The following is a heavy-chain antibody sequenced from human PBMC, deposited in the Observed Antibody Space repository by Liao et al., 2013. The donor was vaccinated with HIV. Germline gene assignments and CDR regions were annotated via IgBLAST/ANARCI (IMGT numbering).Heavy chain of an antibody. CDR2: INHRGDT. CDR3: ARIVGALSGYHYADYFDY. Sequence: QVQLQQWGAGLLKPSETLSLTCAVYGGSFSDYYWIWIRQPPGKGLEWIGEINHRGDTNYNPSLQSRVTISVDASKNQFSLRLSSVTAADTAVYYCARIVGALSGYHYADYFDYVGPGNPGHRLL. D-gene: IGHD5-12*01. V-gene: IGHV4-34*01. CDR1: GGSFSDYY. J-gene: IGHJ4*02.